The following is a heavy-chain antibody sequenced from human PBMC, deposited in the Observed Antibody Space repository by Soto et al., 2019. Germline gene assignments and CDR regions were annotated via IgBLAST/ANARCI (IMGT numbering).Heavy chain of an antibody. CDR2: INHSGST. J-gene: IGHJ4*02. CDR1: GGSFSGCY. Sequence: SETLSLTCAVYGGSFSGCYWSWIRQPPGKGLEWIGEINHSGSTNYNPSLKSRVTISVDTSKNQFSLKLSSVTAADTAVYYCARVYSTTGNFDYWGQGTLVTVSS. CDR3: ARVYSTTGNFDY. V-gene: IGHV4-34*01. D-gene: IGHD2-2*01.